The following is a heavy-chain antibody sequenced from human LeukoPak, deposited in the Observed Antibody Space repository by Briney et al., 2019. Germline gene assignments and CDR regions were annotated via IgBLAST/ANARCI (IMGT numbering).Heavy chain of an antibody. CDR2: IRHDGSNK. Sequence: PGGSLRLSCAPSGFTFSSYGMHWVRQAPGKGLEWVAFIRHDGSNKYYADSVKGRFTISRDNSKNTLYLQMNSLRAEDTAVYYCAKMVRGPLNWFDPWGQGTLVTVSS. J-gene: IGHJ5*02. V-gene: IGHV3-30*02. CDR3: AKMVRGPLNWFDP. D-gene: IGHD3-10*01. CDR1: GFTFSSYG.